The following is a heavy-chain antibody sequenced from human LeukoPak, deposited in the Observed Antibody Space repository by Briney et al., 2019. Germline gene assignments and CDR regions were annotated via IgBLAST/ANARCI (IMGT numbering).Heavy chain of an antibody. V-gene: IGHV4-59*01. CDR2: IYYSGST. Sequence: SETLSLTCTVSGGSISSYYWSWIRQPPGKGLEWIGYIYYSGSTNYNPSLKSRVTLSVDTSKNQFSLKLSSVTAADTAVYYCAREAFDSSSSPSKFDPWGQGTLVTVSS. D-gene: IGHD6-6*01. CDR1: GGSISSYY. J-gene: IGHJ5*02. CDR3: AREAFDSSSSPSKFDP.